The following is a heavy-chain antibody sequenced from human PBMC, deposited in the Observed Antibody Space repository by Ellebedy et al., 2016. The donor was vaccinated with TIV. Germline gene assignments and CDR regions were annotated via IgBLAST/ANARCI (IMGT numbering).Heavy chain of an antibody. CDR3: ARELPIDDIFTDYRRPGAFDI. Sequence: MPSETLSLTCTVSGGSISSGDYYWSWIRQPPGKGLEWIGYIYYSGSIYYNPSLKSRVTISVDTSKNQFSLKLSSVTAADTAVYYCARELPIDDIFTDYRRPGAFDIWGQGTMVTVSS. CDR1: GGSISSGDYY. CDR2: IYYSGSI. V-gene: IGHV4-30-4*01. D-gene: IGHD3-9*01. J-gene: IGHJ3*02.